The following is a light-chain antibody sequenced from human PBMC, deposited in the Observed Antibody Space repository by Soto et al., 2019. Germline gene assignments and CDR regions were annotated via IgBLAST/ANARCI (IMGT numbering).Light chain of an antibody. CDR3: QHYNSYGT. Sequence: IVMTQSPATLSVSPGERATLSCRASQSVGRSLAWYQQKPGQAPRLLIYGASSRATGIPDRFSGSGSGTDFTLTISRLEPEDFATYYCQHYNSYGTFGQGTKVDIK. CDR2: GAS. V-gene: IGKV3D-15*01. J-gene: IGKJ1*01. CDR1: QSVGRS.